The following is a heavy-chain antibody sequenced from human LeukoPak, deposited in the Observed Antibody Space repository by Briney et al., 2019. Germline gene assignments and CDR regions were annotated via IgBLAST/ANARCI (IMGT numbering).Heavy chain of an antibody. D-gene: IGHD5-24*01. CDR3: ARGDGYNIDY. J-gene: IGHJ4*02. Sequence: PSQTLSLTCTVSGGSISSGSYYWSWIRQPAGKGLEWIGRIYTSGSTNYNPSLKSRVTISVDTSKNQLSLKLSSVTAADTAVYYCARGDGYNIDYWGQGTLVTVSS. V-gene: IGHV4-61*02. CDR1: GGSISSGSYY. CDR2: IYTSGST.